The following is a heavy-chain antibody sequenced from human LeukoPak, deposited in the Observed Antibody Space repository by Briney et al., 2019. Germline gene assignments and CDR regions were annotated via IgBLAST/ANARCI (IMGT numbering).Heavy chain of an antibody. Sequence: PGGSLRLSCAASGFTFDDYGMSWVRQAPGKGLEWVSGINWNGGSIGYADSVKGRFTISRDNAKNSLYLQMNSLRTEDTALYYCAKGPYRGNTAMALPGGYWGQGTLVTVSS. CDR2: INWNGGSI. D-gene: IGHD5-18*01. V-gene: IGHV3-20*04. CDR3: AKGPYRGNTAMALPGGY. J-gene: IGHJ4*02. CDR1: GFTFDDYG.